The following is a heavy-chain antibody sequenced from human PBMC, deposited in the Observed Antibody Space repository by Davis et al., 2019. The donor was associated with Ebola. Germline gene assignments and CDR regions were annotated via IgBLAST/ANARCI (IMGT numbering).Heavy chain of an antibody. Sequence: GESLKISCAASGFTFSSYGMHWVRQAPGKGLEWVAVIWYDGSNKYYADSMKGRFTISRDNSKNTLYLQMNSLRAEDTAVYYCAKPDYGHKTGPNDYWGQGTLVTVSS. CDR2: IWYDGSNK. CDR3: AKPDYGHKTGPNDY. D-gene: IGHD4-17*01. V-gene: IGHV3-30*02. J-gene: IGHJ4*02. CDR1: GFTFSSYG.